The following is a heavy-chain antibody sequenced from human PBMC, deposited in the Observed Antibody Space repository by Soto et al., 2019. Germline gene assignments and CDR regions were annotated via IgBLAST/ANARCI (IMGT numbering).Heavy chain of an antibody. CDR3: ARFPPVPSFEVHV. V-gene: IGHV5-51*01. D-gene: IGHD3-9*01. CDR2: IYPGDSDT. CDR1: GYSFSSYW. Sequence: PGESLKISCQGSGYSFSSYWIAWVRQMPGEGLEWMGIIYPGDSDTRYSPSFQGRVTISADKSISTAYLQWSSLKASDTAMYYWARFPPVPSFEVHVWGQATTVTVAS. J-gene: IGHJ6*02.